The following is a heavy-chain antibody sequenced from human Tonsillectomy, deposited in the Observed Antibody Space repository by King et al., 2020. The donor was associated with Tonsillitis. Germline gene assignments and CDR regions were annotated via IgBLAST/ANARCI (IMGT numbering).Heavy chain of an antibody. D-gene: IGHD5-18*01. J-gene: IGHJ4*02. CDR1: GGSISNSSYY. CDR3: ARHDVSIHLWSTTADY. Sequence: LQLQESGPGLVKPSETLSLTCIVSGGSISNSSYYWGWIRQPPGKGLEWIGSIYYGGSAYYNPSLKSRVSMTVDKSKNQISLKLTSVTAADTAVYYCARHDVSIHLWSTTADYWGQGTLVTVSS. CDR2: IYYGGSA. V-gene: IGHV4-39*01.